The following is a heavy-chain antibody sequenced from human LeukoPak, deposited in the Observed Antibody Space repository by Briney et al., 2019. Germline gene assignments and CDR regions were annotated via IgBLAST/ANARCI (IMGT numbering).Heavy chain of an antibody. CDR2: IIPILGIA. CDR3: ATGTQWLPDY. CDR1: GGTFSSYA. D-gene: IGHD6-19*01. V-gene: IGHV1-69*04. J-gene: IGHJ4*02. Sequence: ASVKVSCKASGGTFSSYAISWVRQAPGQGLEWMGRIIPILGIANYAQKFQGRVTMTEDTSTDTAYMELSSLRSEDTAVYYCATGTQWLPDYWGQGTLVTVSS.